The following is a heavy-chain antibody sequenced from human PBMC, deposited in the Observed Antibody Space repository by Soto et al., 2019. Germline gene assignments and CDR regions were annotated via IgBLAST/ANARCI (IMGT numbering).Heavy chain of an antibody. Sequence: GASVKVSCKASGYTFTSYAMHWVRQAPGQRLEWMGWINAGNGNTKYSQKFQGRVTITRDTSASTAYMELSSLRSEDTAVYYCAREGGSKRYFDWLGCFDIWGQGTMVTVSS. CDR2: INAGNGNT. CDR3: AREGGSKRYFDWLGCFDI. D-gene: IGHD3-9*01. V-gene: IGHV1-3*01. J-gene: IGHJ3*02. CDR1: GYTFTSYA.